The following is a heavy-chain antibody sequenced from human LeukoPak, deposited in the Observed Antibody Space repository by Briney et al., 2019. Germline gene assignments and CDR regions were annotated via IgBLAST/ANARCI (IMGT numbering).Heavy chain of an antibody. CDR2: IYYSRST. J-gene: IGHJ4*02. Sequence: SETLSLTCTVSGGSISGYYWSWIRQPPGKGLDRIGYIYYSRSTNYNPSLKSRVTISVDTSKNQFSLKLNSVTAADTALYYCARETGSPGAVAGLFDYWGQGTLVTVSS. CDR3: ARETGSPGAVAGLFDY. V-gene: IGHV4-59*01. D-gene: IGHD6-19*01. CDR1: GGSISGYY.